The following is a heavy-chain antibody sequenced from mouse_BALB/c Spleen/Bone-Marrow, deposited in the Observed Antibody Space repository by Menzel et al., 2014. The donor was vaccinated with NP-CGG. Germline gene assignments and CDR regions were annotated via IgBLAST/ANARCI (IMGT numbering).Heavy chain of an antibody. J-gene: IGHJ4*01. CDR1: GFTFSSFG. V-gene: IGHV5-17*02. CDR2: ISSGSSTI. CDR3: TRKGALITHYYAMDY. D-gene: IGHD2-4*01. Sequence: EVQLQQSGGSLVQPGGSRKLSCAASGFTFSSFGMHWVRQAPEKGLEWVAYISSGSSTIYYADTVKGRFTISRDNPKNTLFLQMTSLRSEDTAMYYCTRKGALITHYYAMDYWGQGTSVTVSS.